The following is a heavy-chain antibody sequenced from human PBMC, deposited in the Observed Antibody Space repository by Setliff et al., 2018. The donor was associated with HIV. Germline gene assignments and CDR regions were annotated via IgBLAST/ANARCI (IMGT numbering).Heavy chain of an antibody. D-gene: IGHD4-17*01. V-gene: IGHV4-34*01. CDR2: INLSRST. CDR3: AAFFVTPLMTQDF. J-gene: IGHJ4*02. Sequence: PSETLSLTCAVYGASFSGYYWSWIRQPPGKGLEWIGEINLSRSTDYNLSLKSRVTISVDTSKNQFSLKLSSVTAADTAVYYCAAFFVTPLMTQDFWGQGTLVTVS. CDR1: GASFSGYY.